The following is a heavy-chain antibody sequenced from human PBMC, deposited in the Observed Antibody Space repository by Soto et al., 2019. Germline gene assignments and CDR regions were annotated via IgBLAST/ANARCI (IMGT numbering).Heavy chain of an antibody. CDR1: GGSISSGGYY. Sequence: QVQLQESGPGLVKPSQTLSLTCTVSGGSISSGGYYWSWIRQHPGKGLEWIGYIYYSGSTYYNPSLKSRVTISVDTSKNQLSLKLSSVTAADTAVYYCARAECSGGSCYNFDYWGQGTLVTVSS. CDR3: ARAECSGGSCYNFDY. J-gene: IGHJ4*02. D-gene: IGHD2-15*01. V-gene: IGHV4-31*03. CDR2: IYYSGST.